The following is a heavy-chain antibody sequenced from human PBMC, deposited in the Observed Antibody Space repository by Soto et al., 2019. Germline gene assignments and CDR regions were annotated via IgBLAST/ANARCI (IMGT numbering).Heavy chain of an antibody. D-gene: IGHD3-22*01. J-gene: IGHJ4*02. CDR1: GYTFTTYG. CDR3: ARRPTHYYDNSGHYSLYL. Sequence: QVQLVQSGAEVKKPGASVKVSCKASGYTFTTYGMTWVRQAPGQGLDWVGWISTHNGNTKYAESLQGRVTMTTDTTTGTAYMELRSLKSDDTAVYYCARRPTHYYDNSGHYSLYLWGQGTLFTVSS. V-gene: IGHV1-18*01. CDR2: ISTHNGNT.